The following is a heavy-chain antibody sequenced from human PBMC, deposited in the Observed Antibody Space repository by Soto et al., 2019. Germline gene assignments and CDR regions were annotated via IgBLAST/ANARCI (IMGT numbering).Heavy chain of an antibody. CDR1: GFTFSNYA. D-gene: IGHD3-10*01. CDR3: VKAGSRHSDADS. Sequence: EGQLLESGGGLVQPGGSLRLSCAASGFTFSNYAMSWLRQPPGKGLAWVSAIRGSGDRTYYAESVKGRFTISRDNSKNPLYLQMNSVRAEDSDVYYGVKAGSRHSDADSWGQGTLVTVSS. V-gene: IGHV3-23*01. J-gene: IGHJ4*02. CDR2: IRGSGDRT.